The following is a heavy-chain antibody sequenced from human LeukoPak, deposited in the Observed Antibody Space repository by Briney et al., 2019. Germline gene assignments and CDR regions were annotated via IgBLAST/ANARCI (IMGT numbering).Heavy chain of an antibody. CDR2: INQDGSEK. J-gene: IGHJ4*02. Sequence: GGSLRLSCVASGFTFGNYWMSWVRQAPGNGLERVANINQDGSEKYSVDSVKGRFTFSRDNAKNSLFLQMNSLRADDTAVYYCARDDSSGYYYFDNWGQGTLVTVSS. D-gene: IGHD3-22*01. V-gene: IGHV3-7*01. CDR3: ARDDSSGYYYFDN. CDR1: GFTFGNYW.